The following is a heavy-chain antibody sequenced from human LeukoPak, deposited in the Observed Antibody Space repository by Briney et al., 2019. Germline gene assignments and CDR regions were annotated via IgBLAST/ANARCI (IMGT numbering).Heavy chain of an antibody. Sequence: TGGSLRLSCAASGFTFSSYAMHWVRQAPGKGLEWVAVISYDGSNKYYADSVKGRFTISRDNSKNTLYLQMNSLRAEDTAVYYCARDPATYSGSYLPNYYYYYYYGMDVWGQGTTVTVSS. D-gene: IGHD3-10*01. CDR2: ISYDGSNK. J-gene: IGHJ6*02. V-gene: IGHV3-30*04. CDR1: GFTFSSYA. CDR3: ARDPATYSGSYLPNYYYYYYYGMDV.